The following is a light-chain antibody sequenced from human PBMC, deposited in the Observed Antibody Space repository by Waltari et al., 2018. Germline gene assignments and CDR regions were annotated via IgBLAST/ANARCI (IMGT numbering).Light chain of an antibody. CDR2: DTS. CDR3: QQRSNWPPWT. Sequence: EIVLTQSPATLSVSPGERATLSCRASQSVSSFLAWYQQKPGQAPRLLIYDTSNRATGIPARFTGSGSGTDFTLTISSLEPEYSAVYYCQQRSNWPPWTFGQGTKVEV. J-gene: IGKJ1*01. CDR1: QSVSSF. V-gene: IGKV3-11*01.